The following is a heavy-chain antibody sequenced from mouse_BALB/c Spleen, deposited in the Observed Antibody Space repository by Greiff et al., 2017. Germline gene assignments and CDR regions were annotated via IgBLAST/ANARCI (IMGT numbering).Heavy chain of an antibody. D-gene: IGHD2-1*01. CDR2: ISSGSSTI. CDR1: GFTFSSFG. J-gene: IGHJ4*01. Sequence: EVQGVESGGGLVQPGGSRKLSCAASGFTFSSFGMHWVRQAPEKGLEWVAYISSGSSTIYYADTVKGRFTISRDNPKNTLFLQMTSLRSEDTAMYYCARGLHYYAMDYWGQGTSVTVSS. CDR3: ARGLHYYAMDY. V-gene: IGHV5-17*02.